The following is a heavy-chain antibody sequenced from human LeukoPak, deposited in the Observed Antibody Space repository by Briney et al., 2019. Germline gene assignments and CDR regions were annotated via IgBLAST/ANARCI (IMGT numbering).Heavy chain of an antibody. V-gene: IGHV3-23*01. CDR2: ISGSGGTT. CDR3: AKDQGIDYGDHLHF. CDR1: GFTFRNYA. Sequence: PGGSLRLSCAASGFTFRNYAMSWVRQAPGKGLEWVSAISGSGGTTYYGDSVKGRFTISRDNSKNTLSLQMNSLRAEDTAVYFCAKDQGIDYGDHLHFWGQGTLVTVSS. D-gene: IGHD4-17*01. J-gene: IGHJ4*02.